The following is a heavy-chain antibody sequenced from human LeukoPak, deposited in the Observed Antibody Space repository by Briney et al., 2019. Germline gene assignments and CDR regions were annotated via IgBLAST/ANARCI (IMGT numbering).Heavy chain of an antibody. CDR1: GFTFSSYA. V-gene: IGHV3-30*04. CDR3: ARESSGWYDDAFDI. J-gene: IGHJ3*02. D-gene: IGHD6-19*01. Sequence: GRSLRLSCAASGFTFSSYAMHWVRQAPGKGLEWVAVISYDGSNKYYADSVKGRFTISRDNSENTLYLQMNSLRAEDTAVYYCARESSGWYDDAFDIWGQGTMVTVSS. CDR2: ISYDGSNK.